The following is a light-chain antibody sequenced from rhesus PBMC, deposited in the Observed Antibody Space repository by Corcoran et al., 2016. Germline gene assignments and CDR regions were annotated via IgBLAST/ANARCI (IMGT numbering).Light chain of an antibody. CDR3: PQHDSYPLT. V-gene: IGKV1-25*01. J-gene: IGKJ4*01. Sequence: DIQMTQSPSSLSASVGDRVTITCRASQGISSNLAWYQQKPGKAPTLLIYAASTFQSGVPSRFSGSGYGTDFTLTLRSLQPEDFATYYCPQHDSYPLTFGGGTKVELK. CDR1: QGISSN. CDR2: AAS.